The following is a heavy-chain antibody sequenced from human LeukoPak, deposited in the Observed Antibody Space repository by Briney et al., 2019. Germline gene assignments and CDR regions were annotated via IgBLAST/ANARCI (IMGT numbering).Heavy chain of an antibody. V-gene: IGHV3-53*01. CDR3: AREGGYVFDY. CDR2: IYSGGSA. CDR1: GFTVSRNY. Sequence: GGSLRLSCAVSGFTVSRNYMSWVRQAPGKGLEWVSVIYSGGSADYADSVKGRFTISRDNSKNTVYLQMNSLRPEDTAMYYCAREGGYVFDYWGQGTLVTVSS. J-gene: IGHJ4*02. D-gene: IGHD5-12*01.